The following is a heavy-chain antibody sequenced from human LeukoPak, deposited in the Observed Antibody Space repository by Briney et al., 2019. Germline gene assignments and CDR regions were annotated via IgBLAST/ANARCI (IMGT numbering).Heavy chain of an antibody. V-gene: IGHV1-24*01. J-gene: IGHJ4*02. D-gene: IGHD3-10*01. Sequence: ASVKVSCKVSGYTLTELSMHWVRQAPGKGLEWMGGFDPEDGETIYAQKCQGRVTMTEDTSTDTAYMELSSLRSEDTAVYYCARLAMVRGVIIAYFDYWGQGTLVTVSS. CDR1: GYTLTELS. CDR3: ARLAMVRGVIIAYFDY. CDR2: FDPEDGET.